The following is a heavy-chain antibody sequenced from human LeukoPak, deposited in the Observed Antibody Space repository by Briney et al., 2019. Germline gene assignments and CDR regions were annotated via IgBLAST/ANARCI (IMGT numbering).Heavy chain of an antibody. CDR1: GFTFSSNS. CDR2: ITSGSTTI. V-gene: IGHV3-48*02. Sequence: GGSLRLSCAASGFTFSSNSMNWVRQAPGKGLEWVSYITSGSTTIYYADSVKGRFTISRDNAKNSLYLQMNSLKDEDTAVYYCARLVGLAFDYWGQGTLVTVSS. J-gene: IGHJ4*02. CDR3: ARLVGLAFDY. D-gene: IGHD2-8*02.